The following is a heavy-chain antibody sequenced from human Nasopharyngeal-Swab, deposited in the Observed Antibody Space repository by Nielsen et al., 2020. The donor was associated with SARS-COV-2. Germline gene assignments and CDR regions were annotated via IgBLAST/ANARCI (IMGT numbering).Heavy chain of an antibody. D-gene: IGHD2-21*01. J-gene: IGHJ6*03. CDR2: IKSKTDGGTT. Sequence: GESLKISCAASGFTFSNAWMSWVRQAPGKGLEWAGRIKSKTDGGTTDYAAPVKGRFTISRDDSKNTLYLQMNSLKTEDTAVYYCTTISLWYMDVWGKGTTVTVSS. V-gene: IGHV3-15*01. CDR3: TTISLWYMDV. CDR1: GFTFSNAW.